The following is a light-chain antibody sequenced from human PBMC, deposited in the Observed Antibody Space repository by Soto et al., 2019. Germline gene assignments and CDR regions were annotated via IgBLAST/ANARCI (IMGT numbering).Light chain of an antibody. V-gene: IGKV3-15*01. J-gene: IGKJ5*01. CDR3: QQYNNWPIT. Sequence: EIVMTXSPAXXXVXXGERATXSXXXSQXVSSNLAWXXQKPGQAPRLLIYGAXTRATGIPARFXGXXXGTEFTLTISSLXSEDFAXYYCQQYNNWPITFGQGTRLEIK. CDR2: GAX. CDR1: QXVSSN.